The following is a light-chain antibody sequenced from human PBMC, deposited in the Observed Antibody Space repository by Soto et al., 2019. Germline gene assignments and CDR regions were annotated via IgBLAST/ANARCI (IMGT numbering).Light chain of an antibody. V-gene: IGLV2-8*01. CDR2: ELS. CDR1: SSDIGGYNY. CDR3: SSYAGSNNFVV. J-gene: IGLJ2*01. Sequence: QSALTQPPSASGSPGQSVTISCTGTSSDIGGYNYVSWYQQHPGKAPKLMIYELSKRPSGVPDRFSGSKSGNTASLTVSGLQAEEEADYYCSSYAGSNNFVVFGGGTKLTVL.